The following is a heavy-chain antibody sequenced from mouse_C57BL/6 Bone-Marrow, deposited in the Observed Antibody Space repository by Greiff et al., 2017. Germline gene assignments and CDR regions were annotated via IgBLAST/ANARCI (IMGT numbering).Heavy chain of an antibody. CDR3: ARERVITAIDC. V-gene: IGHV5-4*01. Sequence: EVQLAASGGGLVKPGGSLKLSCAASGFTFSSYAMSWVRQTPEKRLEWVATISDGGSYTYYPDNVKGRFTISGDKAKNNLYMQMSLLKSEDSAMYYCARERVITAIDCWGQGASVTVST. CDR1: GFTFSSYA. CDR2: ISDGGSYT. J-gene: IGHJ4*01. D-gene: IGHD1-1*01.